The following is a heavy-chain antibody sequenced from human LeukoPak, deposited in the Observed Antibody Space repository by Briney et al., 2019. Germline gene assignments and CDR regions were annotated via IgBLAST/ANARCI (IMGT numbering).Heavy chain of an antibody. J-gene: IGHJ3*02. CDR2: IWYDGSNK. CDR3: ARDGVGAVRSDAFDI. CDR1: GFTFSSYG. D-gene: IGHD1-26*01. V-gene: IGHV3-33*01. Sequence: GSLRLSCAASGFTFSSYGMHWVRQAPGKGLEWVAVIWYDGSNKYYADSVKGRFTISRDNSKNTLYLQMNSLRAEDTAVYYCARDGVGAVRSDAFDIWGQGTMVTVSS.